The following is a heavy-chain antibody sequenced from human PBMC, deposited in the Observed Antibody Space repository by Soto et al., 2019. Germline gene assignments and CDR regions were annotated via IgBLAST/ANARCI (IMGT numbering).Heavy chain of an antibody. D-gene: IGHD3-3*01. V-gene: IGHV4-59*08. CDR2: VYYSGST. Sequence: PSETLSLTCTVSGGSISSYYWNWIRQPPGKGLEWIGYVYYSGSTSYNPSLQSRVTIPVDTSKIQFSLKLTSVTAADTAVYYCARMKKGLRFLEWFPQGFDPWGQGTLVTVSS. CDR3: ARMKKGLRFLEWFPQGFDP. CDR1: GGSISSYY. J-gene: IGHJ5*02.